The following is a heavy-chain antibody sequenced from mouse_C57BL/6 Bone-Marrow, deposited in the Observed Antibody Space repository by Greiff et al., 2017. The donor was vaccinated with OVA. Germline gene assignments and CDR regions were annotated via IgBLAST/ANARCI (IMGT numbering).Heavy chain of an antibody. D-gene: IGHD2-4*01. CDR2: IYPGSGST. J-gene: IGHJ2*01. CDR1: GYTFTSYW. Sequence: QVQLQQPGAELVKPGASVKLSCKASGYTFTSYWITWVKQRPGQGLEWIGDIYPGSGSTNYNEKFKSKATLTVDTSSSTAYMQLSSLTSEDSAVYYCARSRGPYDSGYFDYWGQGTTLTVSS. V-gene: IGHV1-55*01. CDR3: ARSRGPYDSGYFDY.